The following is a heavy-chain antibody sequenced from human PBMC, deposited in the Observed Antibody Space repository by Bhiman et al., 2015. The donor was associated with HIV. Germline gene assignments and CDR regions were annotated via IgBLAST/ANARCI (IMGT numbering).Heavy chain of an antibody. CDR2: ISSTSAYI. V-gene: IGHV3-21*06. J-gene: IGHJ6*02. D-gene: IGHD3-9*01. CDR3: ARDGQHFDWLLWNYYDYALDV. Sequence: EVQLVESGGGLVKPGGSLRLSCAVSGFTFSAYNMNWVRQAPGKGLEWVSLISSTSAYIFYADSVKGRFTISRDNANDSVYLQMNSLRAEDTAVYYCARDGQHFDWLLWNYYDYALDVWGQGTTVTVSS. CDR1: GFTFSAYN.